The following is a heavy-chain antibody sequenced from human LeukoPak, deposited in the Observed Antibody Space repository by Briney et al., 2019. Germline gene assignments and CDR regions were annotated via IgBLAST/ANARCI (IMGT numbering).Heavy chain of an antibody. CDR3: ARHPGGSGSGRYY. J-gene: IGHJ4*02. CDR2: IYYSGSA. V-gene: IGHV4-39*01. Sequence: SETLSPTCTVSGGSISSSSYYWGWSRQPPGKGLEWIGSIYYSGSAYYNPSLKSRVTISVDTSKNQSSLKLSSVTAADTAVYYCARHPGGSGSGRYYWGQGTLVTVSS. D-gene: IGHD3-10*01. CDR1: GGSISSSSYY.